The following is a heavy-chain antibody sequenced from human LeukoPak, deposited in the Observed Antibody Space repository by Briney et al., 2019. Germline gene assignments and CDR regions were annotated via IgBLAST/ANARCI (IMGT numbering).Heavy chain of an antibody. V-gene: IGHV3-23*01. Sequence: PGGSLRLSCAASGFTFSSYWMSWVRQAPGKGLEWVSAISGSGGSTYYADSVKGRFTISKDNSKNTLYLQMNSLRAEDTAVYYCAKDLKWGYSYGAFDYWGQGTLVTVSS. CDR2: ISGSGGST. J-gene: IGHJ4*02. D-gene: IGHD5-18*01. CDR3: AKDLKWGYSYGAFDY. CDR1: GFTFSSYW.